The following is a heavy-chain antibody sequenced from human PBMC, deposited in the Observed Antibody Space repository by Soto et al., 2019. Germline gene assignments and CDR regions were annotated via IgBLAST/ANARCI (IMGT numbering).Heavy chain of an antibody. CDR2: VRQDGSQK. CDR1: GVTFSSYC. CDR3: VGDVSSGCPFDY. Sequence: ESLTLTCAVSGVTFSSYCMRWVRQAPGKGLEWVANVRQDGSQKYLVDSVKGRFTISRDNAKNSMYLQMNSLRAEDTAVYYCVGDVSSGCPFDYWGQGTLVTVSS. D-gene: IGHD6-19*01. V-gene: IGHV3-7*01. J-gene: IGHJ4*02.